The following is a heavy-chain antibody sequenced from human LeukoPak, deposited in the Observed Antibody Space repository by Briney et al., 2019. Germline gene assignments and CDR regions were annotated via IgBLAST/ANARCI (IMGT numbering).Heavy chain of an antibody. Sequence: SETLSLTCTVSGGSISSHYWSWIRQPPGKGLEWIGYIYYSGGTNYNPSLKSRVSISVDTSKNQFSLKLSSVTAADTAVYYCARGRLRLGELSYNWFDPWGQGTLVTVSS. CDR3: ARGRLRLGELSYNWFDP. CDR1: GGSISSHY. D-gene: IGHD3-16*02. J-gene: IGHJ5*02. CDR2: IYYSGGT. V-gene: IGHV4-59*11.